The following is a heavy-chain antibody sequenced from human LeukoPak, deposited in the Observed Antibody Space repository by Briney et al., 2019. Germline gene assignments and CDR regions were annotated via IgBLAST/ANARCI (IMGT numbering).Heavy chain of an antibody. CDR1: GAPISSSSYY. CDR3: ARRPNWNYSNWFDP. V-gene: IGHV4-39*01. CDR2: IYYSEST. D-gene: IGHD1-7*01. J-gene: IGHJ5*02. Sequence: SETLSLTCTVSGAPISSSSYYWGWIRQPPGKGLEWIGNIYYSESTYYNPSLKSRVTMSIDTSRNQFSLKLRSVTAADTAVYYCARRPNWNYSNWFDPWGQGTLVTVSS.